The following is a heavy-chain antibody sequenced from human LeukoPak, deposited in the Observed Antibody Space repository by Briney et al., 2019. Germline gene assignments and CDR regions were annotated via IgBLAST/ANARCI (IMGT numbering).Heavy chain of an antibody. J-gene: IGHJ1*01. CDR2: IDHGGVT. V-gene: IGHV4-61*02. Sequence: KPSQTLSLTCTVSGASIDFESYYWTWVRQSAGKGLEWIGRIDHGGVTNYNPSLQSRVTILLDTSQKQFSLKLNSMTAADTAVYYCARGHDYYSEYFQHWGQGTLVSVSS. CDR1: GASIDFESYY. CDR3: ARGHDYYSEYFQH. D-gene: IGHD1-26*01.